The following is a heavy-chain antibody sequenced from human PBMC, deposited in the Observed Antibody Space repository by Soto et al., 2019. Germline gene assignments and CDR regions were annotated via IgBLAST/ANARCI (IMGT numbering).Heavy chain of an antibody. J-gene: IGHJ4*02. CDR2: VIPMLGRT. V-gene: IGHV1-69*02. CDR1: GGTFTDYT. Sequence: HVQLEQYGAEAKMPGSSVKVSCKASGGTFTDYTFSWVRQAPGQGLEWMGRVIPMLGRTNYAQSFQGRITITAHKSTSTVYTELRSLRPQDTAVYFCAYGESGRYTCGVYIDYWGQGTLVTVSS. D-gene: IGHD2-21*01. CDR3: AYGESGRYTCGVYIDY.